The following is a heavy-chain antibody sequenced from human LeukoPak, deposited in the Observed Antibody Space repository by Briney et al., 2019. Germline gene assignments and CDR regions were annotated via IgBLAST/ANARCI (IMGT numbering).Heavy chain of an antibody. Sequence: ASVKVSCKASGYTFTGYYMHWVRQAPGQGLEWMGWINPNSGGTNYAQKFQGRVTMTTDTSTSTAYMELRSLRSDDTAVYYCARDLGIAVAGRGTFDYWGQGTLVTVSS. CDR1: GYTFTGYY. V-gene: IGHV1-2*02. J-gene: IGHJ4*02. CDR3: ARDLGIAVAGRGTFDY. CDR2: INPNSGGT. D-gene: IGHD6-19*01.